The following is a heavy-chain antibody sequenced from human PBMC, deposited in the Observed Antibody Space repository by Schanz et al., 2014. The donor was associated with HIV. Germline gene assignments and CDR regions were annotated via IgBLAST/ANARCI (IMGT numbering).Heavy chain of an antibody. CDR2: MSYDGTKK. CDR3: AKPEYDSSGNSQTHFDY. J-gene: IGHJ4*02. V-gene: IGHV3-30*18. D-gene: IGHD3-22*01. CDR1: GFSFDSFG. Sequence: QVQLVESGGGVVQPGRSLRLSCVASGFSFDSFGMHWVRQAPGKGLEWVAVMSYDGTKKHYADSVNGRFTISRDNSKNTLSLQMTALRTEDTAIYYCAKPEYDSSGNSQTHFDYWGQGTLVSVSS.